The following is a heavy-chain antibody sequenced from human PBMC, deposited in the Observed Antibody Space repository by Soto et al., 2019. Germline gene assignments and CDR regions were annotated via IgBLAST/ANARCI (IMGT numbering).Heavy chain of an antibody. J-gene: IGHJ4*02. Sequence: QVHLQESGPGQVRPSQTLSLSCSVSGGSISRGAYFWTWIRQFPGKGLEWIAYISYTGATYYTPSLTSRVTILAATSKNQFSLKLNSVTSAATAVYYCARGGPVSVSPAWQLLGYFDYWGQGTLVTVSS. V-gene: IGHV4-31*03. CDR2: ISYTGAT. CDR3: ARGGPVSVSPAWQLLGYFDY. CDR1: GGSISRGAYF. D-gene: IGHD2-15*01.